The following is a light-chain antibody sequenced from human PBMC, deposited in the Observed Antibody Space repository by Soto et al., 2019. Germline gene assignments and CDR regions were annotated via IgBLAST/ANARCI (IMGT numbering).Light chain of an antibody. CDR3: HQYGNSPPT. CDR2: GAS. Sequence: EIVLTQSPGTLSLSPGERAALSCRASQSVTSAHLAWYRQKVGQPPRLLIYGASNRATGIPDRFSGSGSGTDFTLTICRLEPEDFAVYYCHQYGNSPPTFGQGTKVAI. V-gene: IGKV3-20*01. CDR1: QSVTSAH. J-gene: IGKJ1*01.